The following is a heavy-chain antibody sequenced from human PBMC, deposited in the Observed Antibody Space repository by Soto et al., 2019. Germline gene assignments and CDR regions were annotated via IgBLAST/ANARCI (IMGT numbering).Heavy chain of an antibody. CDR3: AKDGASGSYPPYYYFGMDV. D-gene: IGHD1-26*01. Sequence: GGSLRLSCAASGFTFSSYAMSWVRQAPGKGLEWVSSISGSGGNAYYADSVKGRFSISRDNSKNTLRLQMNSLRADDTAVYYCAKDGASGSYPPYYYFGMDVWGQGTTVTVSS. V-gene: IGHV3-23*01. J-gene: IGHJ6*02. CDR2: ISGSGGNA. CDR1: GFTFSSYA.